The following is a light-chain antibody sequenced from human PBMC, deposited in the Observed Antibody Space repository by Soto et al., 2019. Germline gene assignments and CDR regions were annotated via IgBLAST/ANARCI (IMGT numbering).Light chain of an antibody. V-gene: IGKV1-9*01. CDR1: QGIDTY. CDR3: QKYNSAPLT. J-gene: IGKJ4*01. Sequence: DIRLTQSPSFLSASVGDRVTITCRASQGIDTYLAWYQQKPGKAPKLLIYTASTLQSGVPSRFSGSGSGTEFTLTISSLQPEDVAAYDCQKYNSAPLTFGGGTKVDIK. CDR2: TAS.